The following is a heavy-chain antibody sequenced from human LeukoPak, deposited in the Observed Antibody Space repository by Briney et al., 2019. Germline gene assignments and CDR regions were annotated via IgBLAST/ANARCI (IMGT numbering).Heavy chain of an antibody. Sequence: GGSLRLSCAASGFTFSSYAMSWVRQAPGKGLEWVSAISGSGGSTYYVDSVKGRFTISRDNSKNTLYLQMNSLRAEDTAVYYCARGRAGTTSRFDYWGQGTLVTVSS. CDR2: ISGSGGST. D-gene: IGHD1-7*01. CDR3: ARGRAGTTSRFDY. CDR1: GFTFSSYA. J-gene: IGHJ4*02. V-gene: IGHV3-23*01.